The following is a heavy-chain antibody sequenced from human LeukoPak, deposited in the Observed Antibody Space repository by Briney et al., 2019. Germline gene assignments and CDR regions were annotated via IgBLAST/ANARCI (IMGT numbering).Heavy chain of an antibody. J-gene: IGHJ4*02. CDR1: GGSISSSSYY. CDR3: ARNDYSNYLHFDY. Sequence: PSETLSLTCTVSGGSISSSSYYWGWIRQPPGKGLEWIGSIYYSGSTYYNPSLKSRVTISVDTSKNQFSLKLSSVTAADTAVYYCARNDYSNYLHFDYWGQGTLVTVSS. V-gene: IGHV4-39*07. D-gene: IGHD4-11*01. CDR2: IYYSGST.